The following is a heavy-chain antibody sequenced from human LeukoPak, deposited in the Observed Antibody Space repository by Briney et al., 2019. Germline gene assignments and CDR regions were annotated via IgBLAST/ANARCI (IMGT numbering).Heavy chain of an antibody. CDR1: GFTFSSYG. CDR3: AKHRGYSCGSLGMDV. V-gene: IGHV3-30*18. D-gene: IGHD5-18*01. CDR2: ISYDGSNK. J-gene: IGHJ6*02. Sequence: GGSLRLSCAASGFTFSSYGMHWVRQAPGKGLEWVAVISYDGSNKYYADSVKGRFTISRDNSKNTLYLQMNSLRAEDTAVYYRAKHRGYSCGSLGMDVWGQGTTVTVSS.